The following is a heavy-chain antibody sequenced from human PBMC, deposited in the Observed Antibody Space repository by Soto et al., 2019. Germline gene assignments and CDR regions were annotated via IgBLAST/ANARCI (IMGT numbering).Heavy chain of an antibody. CDR2: ISGSGGST. CDR1: GFTFSSYA. CDR3: AKSHSGIAVASDTMDV. Sequence: GGSLRLSCAASGFTFSSYAMSWVRQAPGKGLEWISAISGSGGSTYYADSVKGRFTISRDNSKNTLYLQMNSLRAEDTAVYYCAKSHSGIAVASDTMDVWGQGTTVTVSS. V-gene: IGHV3-23*01. J-gene: IGHJ6*02. D-gene: IGHD6-19*01.